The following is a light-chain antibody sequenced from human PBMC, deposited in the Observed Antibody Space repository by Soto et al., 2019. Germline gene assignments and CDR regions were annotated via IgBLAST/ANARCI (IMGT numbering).Light chain of an antibody. CDR2: DVS. Sequence: QSALAQPASVSGSPGQSITISCTGTSSDIGGFNYVSWYQQHPGEAPKLLIFDVSDRPSGVSVRFSASKSGNTASLTISGLQPEDEAHYFCSSYAATSTVLFGGGTKLTVL. CDR3: SSYAATSTVL. V-gene: IGLV2-14*03. J-gene: IGLJ2*01. CDR1: SSDIGGFNY.